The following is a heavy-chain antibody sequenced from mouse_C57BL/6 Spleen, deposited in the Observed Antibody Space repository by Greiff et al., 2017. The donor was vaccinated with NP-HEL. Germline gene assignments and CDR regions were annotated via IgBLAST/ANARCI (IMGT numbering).Heavy chain of an antibody. D-gene: IGHD1-1*01. Sequence: VQLQQPGAELVKPGASVKVSCKASGYTFTSYWMHWVKQRPGQGLEWIGRIHPSDSDTNYNQKFKGKATLTVDKSSSTAYMQLSSLTSEDSAVYYCAQTGGITTVVATDYWGQGTTLTVSS. V-gene: IGHV1-74*01. CDR1: GYTFTSYW. CDR3: AQTGGITTVVATDY. J-gene: IGHJ2*01. CDR2: IHPSDSDT.